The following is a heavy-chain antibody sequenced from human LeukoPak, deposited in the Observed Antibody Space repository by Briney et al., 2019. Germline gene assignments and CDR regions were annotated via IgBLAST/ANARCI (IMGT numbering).Heavy chain of an antibody. J-gene: IGHJ6*03. CDR2: ISGSGGST. D-gene: IGHD3-3*01. V-gene: IGHV3-23*01. Sequence: PGGSLRLSCAASGFTFSSYAMSWVRQAPGKGLEWVSAISGSGGSTYYADSVKGRFTISRDNSKNTLSLQMNSLRAEDPAVYCCARHPTDRITIFGVANYYMDVWGKGTTVTVSS. CDR1: GFTFSSYA. CDR3: ARHPTDRITIFGVANYYMDV.